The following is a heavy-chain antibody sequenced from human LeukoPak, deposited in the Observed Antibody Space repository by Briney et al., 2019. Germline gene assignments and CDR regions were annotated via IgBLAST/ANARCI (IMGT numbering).Heavy chain of an antibody. Sequence: SETLSLTCAVYGGSFSGYYWSWIRQPPGKGLEWIGEINHRGSTNYNPSLKSRVTISVDTSKNQFSLKLSSVTAADTAVYYCAREIAAARSAFDIWGQGTMVTVSS. J-gene: IGHJ3*02. CDR2: INHRGST. CDR3: AREIAAARSAFDI. D-gene: IGHD6-13*01. CDR1: GGSFSGYY. V-gene: IGHV4-34*01.